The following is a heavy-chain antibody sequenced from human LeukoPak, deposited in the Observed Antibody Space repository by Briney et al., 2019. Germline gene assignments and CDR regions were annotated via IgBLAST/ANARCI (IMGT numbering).Heavy chain of an antibody. V-gene: IGHV3-33*01. Sequence: GGSLRLSCAASGFTLSSYGMHWVRQAPGKGLEWVAIIWFDGSNKYYADSVKGRFTISRDNSKNTLYLQMNSLRAEDTAVYYCARDLNGSGSYGAFDIWGQGTMVTVSS. CDR1: GFTLSSYG. J-gene: IGHJ3*02. D-gene: IGHD3-10*01. CDR2: IWFDGSNK. CDR3: ARDLNGSGSYGAFDI.